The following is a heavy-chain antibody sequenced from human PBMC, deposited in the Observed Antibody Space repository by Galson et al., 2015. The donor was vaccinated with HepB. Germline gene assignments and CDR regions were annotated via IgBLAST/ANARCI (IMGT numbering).Heavy chain of an antibody. V-gene: IGHV3-48*02. CDR1: GFTFSSYS. D-gene: IGHD6-19*01. Sequence: SLRLSCAASGFTFSSYSMNWVRQAPGKGLEWVSYISSSSSTIYYADSVKGRFTISRDNAKNSLYLQMNSLRDEDTAVYYCARDLVSGWYVGWFDPWGQGTLVTVSS. J-gene: IGHJ5*02. CDR3: ARDLVSGWYVGWFDP. CDR2: ISSSSSTI.